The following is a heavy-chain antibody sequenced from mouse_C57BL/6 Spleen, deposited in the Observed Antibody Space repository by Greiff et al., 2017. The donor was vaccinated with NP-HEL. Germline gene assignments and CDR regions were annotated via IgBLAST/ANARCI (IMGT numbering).Heavy chain of an antibody. CDR2: IDPSDSYT. D-gene: IGHD2-2*01. CDR3: ALRSTMVTTGYYFDY. V-gene: IGHV1-59*01. Sequence: QVQLQQPGAELVRPGTSVKLSCKASGYTFTSYWMHWVKQRPGQGLEWIGVIDPSDSYTNYNQKFKGKATLTVDTSSSTAYMQLSSLTSEDSAVYYCALRSTMVTTGYYFDYWGQGTTLTVSS. CDR1: GYTFTSYW. J-gene: IGHJ2*01.